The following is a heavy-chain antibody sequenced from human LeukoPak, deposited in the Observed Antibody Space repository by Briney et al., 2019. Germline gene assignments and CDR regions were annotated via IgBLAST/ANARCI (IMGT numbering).Heavy chain of an antibody. J-gene: IGHJ4*02. D-gene: IGHD3-10*01. CDR1: GGSISSSSYY. CDR2: ISYSGTT. V-gene: IGHV4-39*01. Sequence: SETLSLTCTVSGGSISSSSYYWGWIRQSPGKGLEWIGSISYSGTTYYNPSLKSRVTISVDTSKNQFSLKLNSVTAADTAVFYCAANSADYNTLGSSYKVWGQGTLVTVSS. CDR3: AANSADYNTLGSSYKV.